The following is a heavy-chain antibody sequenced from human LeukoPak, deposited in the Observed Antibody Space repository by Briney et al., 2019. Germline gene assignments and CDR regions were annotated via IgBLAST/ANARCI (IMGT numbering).Heavy chain of an antibody. J-gene: IGHJ3*02. D-gene: IGHD3-16*01. V-gene: IGHV4-34*01. Sequence: SETLSLTCVVYGGSFSGYYWSWIRQPPGKGLEWIGEINHSGSTNYNPSLKSRVTISVDTSTNQFSLKLSSVTAADTAVYYCARPRIMITFGGEEGDAFDIWGQGTMVTVSS. CDR1: GGSFSGYY. CDR2: INHSGST. CDR3: ARPRIMITFGGEEGDAFDI.